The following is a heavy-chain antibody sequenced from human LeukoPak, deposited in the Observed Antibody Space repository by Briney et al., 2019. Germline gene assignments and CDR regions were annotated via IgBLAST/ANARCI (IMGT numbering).Heavy chain of an antibody. V-gene: IGHV1-2*02. CDR3: ARHNYDFDFDY. CDR1: GYTFTDLY. D-gene: IGHD4-11*01. CDR2: IRSNTGGT. J-gene: IGHJ4*02. Sequence: ASVKVSCKASGYTFTDLYIHWVRQAPGQGLEWMGFIRSNTGGTSYAQKFQGRVTMTRDTSISTAYIELSGLTSDDTAVYFCARHNYDFDFDYWGQGTLVTVSS.